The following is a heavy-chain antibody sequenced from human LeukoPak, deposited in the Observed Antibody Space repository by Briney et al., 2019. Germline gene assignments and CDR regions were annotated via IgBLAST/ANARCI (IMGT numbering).Heavy chain of an antibody. D-gene: IGHD3-22*01. CDR1: GFTFSSYT. V-gene: IGHV3-21*01. CDR2: ITRSSSYI. CDR3: ARGFRPEYYYDSSGAFDY. J-gene: IGHJ4*02. Sequence: PGGSLRLSCAASGFTFSSYTMNWVRQAPGKGLEWVASITRSSSYIHYADSVKGRFSISRDNAENSMYLQMNSLRAEDTAVYYCARGFRPEYYYDSSGAFDYWGQGTLVTVSS.